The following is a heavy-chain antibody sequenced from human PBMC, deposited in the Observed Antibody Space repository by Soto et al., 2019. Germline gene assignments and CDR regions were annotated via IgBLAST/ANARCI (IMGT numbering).Heavy chain of an antibody. CDR1: GYTFTSYG. D-gene: IGHD6-13*01. Sequence: QVQLVQSGAEVKKPGASVKVSCKASGYTFTSYGISWVRQAPGQGLEWMGWISAYNGNTNYAQKLQVRLIMSRVKHKRTPSMERWSLRYDDTVVYYCARDEGHGVAAAGGALDYWGAGTLVAV. CDR2: ISAYNGNT. CDR3: ARDEGHGVAAAGGALDY. V-gene: IGHV1-18*01. J-gene: IGHJ4*01.